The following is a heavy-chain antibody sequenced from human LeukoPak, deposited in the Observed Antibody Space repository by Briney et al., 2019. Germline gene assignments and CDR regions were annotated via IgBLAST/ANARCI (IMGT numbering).Heavy chain of an antibody. D-gene: IGHD2-2*01. Sequence: SETLSLTCTVSGGSISSHYWSWIRQPPGKGLEWIGYIYYSGSTNYNPSLKSRVTISVDTSKNQFSLKLSSVTAADTAVYYCARVVRTRHFDYWGQGTLATVSS. CDR1: GGSISSHY. CDR3: ARVVRTRHFDY. CDR2: IYYSGST. J-gene: IGHJ4*02. V-gene: IGHV4-59*11.